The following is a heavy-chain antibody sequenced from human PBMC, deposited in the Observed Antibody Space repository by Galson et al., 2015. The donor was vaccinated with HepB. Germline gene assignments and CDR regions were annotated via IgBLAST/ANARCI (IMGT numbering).Heavy chain of an antibody. D-gene: IGHD4-17*01. CDR2: IYPGDSDT. Sequence: QSGAEVKKPGESLKISCTGSGYSFTSYWIGWVRQMPGKGLEWMGIIYPGDSDTRYSPSFQGQVTISADKSISTAYLQWSSLKASDTAMYYCARQGVRVGDPYYFDCWGQGTLVTVSS. CDR3: ARQGVRVGDPYYFDC. V-gene: IGHV5-51*01. CDR1: GYSFTSYW. J-gene: IGHJ4*02.